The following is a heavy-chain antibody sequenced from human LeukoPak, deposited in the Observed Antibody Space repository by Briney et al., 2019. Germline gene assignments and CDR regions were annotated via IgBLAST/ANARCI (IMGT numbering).Heavy chain of an antibody. Sequence: GGSLRLSCAASGFTVSDNYMSWVRQAPGKGLEWVSINYHTGVTYNADSVKGRFTLSRDYSRNTLYLQMNSLRAEDTAVYYCARSCTSCYSGKAFDLWGQGTMVTVSS. CDR2: NYHTGVT. CDR3: ARSCTSCYSGKAFDL. D-gene: IGHD2-2*02. V-gene: IGHV3-53*01. CDR1: GFTVSDNY. J-gene: IGHJ3*01.